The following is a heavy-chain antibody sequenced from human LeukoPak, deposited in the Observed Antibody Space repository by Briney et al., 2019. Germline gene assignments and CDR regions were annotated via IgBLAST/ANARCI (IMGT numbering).Heavy chain of an antibody. J-gene: IGHJ4*02. CDR2: INPNSGGT. D-gene: IGHD3-22*01. CDR3: ARGYDSSAYKLPIDS. V-gene: IGHV1-2*02. Sequence: GASVQVSCKASGYNFKGYYIYWVRQAPGQGLEWMGWINPNSGGTNYAQKFQGRVTFTRDTSTSTAYMELSRLRSDDTAVYFCARGYDSSAYKLPIDSWGQGTLVSVSS. CDR1: GYNFKGYY.